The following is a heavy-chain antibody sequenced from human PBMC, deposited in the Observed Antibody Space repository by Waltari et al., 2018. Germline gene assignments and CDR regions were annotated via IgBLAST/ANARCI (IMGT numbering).Heavy chain of an antibody. J-gene: IGHJ4*02. Sequence: QLQLQESGPRLVRPSETLSLTCTAFGDSLSSCSPLYWGWFRQPPGKGPEWLGTLYYRGSTYYNPSLGSRVSMSIDTSKNQFSLTLNSVTAADTAVYYCARFRPADYYPHVRFDSWGKGSLVTVSS. D-gene: IGHD3-9*01. CDR3: ARFRPADYYPHVRFDS. CDR1: GDSLSSCSPLY. CDR2: LYYRGST. V-gene: IGHV4-39*01.